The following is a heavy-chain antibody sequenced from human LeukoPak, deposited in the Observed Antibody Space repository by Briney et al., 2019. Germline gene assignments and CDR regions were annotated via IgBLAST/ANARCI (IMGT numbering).Heavy chain of an antibody. CDR2: ISYDGNKK. J-gene: IGHJ4*02. CDR1: GFTFRNYV. V-gene: IGHV3-30*04. Sequence: GGSLRLSCAASGFTFRNYVIHWVRQAPGKGLEWVATISYDGNKKYHADSVKGRFTISRDDSKNTLSLQMNSLRVEDTAVYYCARDRGYSYIDYWGQGTLVTVSS. CDR3: ARDRGYSYIDY. D-gene: IGHD5-18*01.